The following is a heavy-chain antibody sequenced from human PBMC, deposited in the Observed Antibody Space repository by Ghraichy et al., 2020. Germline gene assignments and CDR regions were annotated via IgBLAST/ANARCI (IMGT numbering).Heavy chain of an antibody. J-gene: IGHJ3*02. Sequence: SVKVSCKASGFTFTSSAVQWVRQARGQRLEWIGWIVVGSGNTNYAQKFQERVTITRDMSTSTAYMELSSLRSEDTAVYYCAAEVHSGSPFDIWGQGTMVTVSS. V-gene: IGHV1-58*01. D-gene: IGHD1-26*01. CDR2: IVVGSGNT. CDR3: AAEVHSGSPFDI. CDR1: GFTFTSSA.